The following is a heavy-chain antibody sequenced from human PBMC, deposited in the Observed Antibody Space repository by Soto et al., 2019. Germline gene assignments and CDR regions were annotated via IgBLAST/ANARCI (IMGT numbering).Heavy chain of an antibody. D-gene: IGHD3-16*02. V-gene: IGHV3-30*18. Sequence: PGGSLRLSCAASGFTFSSYGMHWVRQAPGKGLEWVAVISYDGSNKYYADSVKGRFTISRDNSKNTLYLQMNSLRAEDTAVYYCAKHLYDYVWGSYRYLFDYWGQGTLVTVSS. J-gene: IGHJ4*02. CDR1: GFTFSSYG. CDR3: AKHLYDYVWGSYRYLFDY. CDR2: ISYDGSNK.